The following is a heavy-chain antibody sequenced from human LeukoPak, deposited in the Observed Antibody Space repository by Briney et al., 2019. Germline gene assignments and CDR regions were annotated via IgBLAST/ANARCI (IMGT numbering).Heavy chain of an antibody. D-gene: IGHD3-9*01. CDR2: IKSKASGGTV. CDR1: GLHFIDAW. CDR3: ARDWSYDILTGRLDY. V-gene: IGHV3-15*01. Sequence: GGSLRLSCAVSGLHFIDAWVSWVRQAPGKGLEWVGRIKSKASGGTVDYSTPVKGRLTISRDDSKSTVYLEMNSLKIEDTGVYYCARDWSYDILTGRLDYWGQGTLVTVSS. J-gene: IGHJ4*02.